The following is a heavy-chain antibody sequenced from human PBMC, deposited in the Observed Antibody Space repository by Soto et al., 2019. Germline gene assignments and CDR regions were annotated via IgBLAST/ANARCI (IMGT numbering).Heavy chain of an antibody. CDR3: AKGGRQWLVTSDFNY. J-gene: IGHJ4*02. V-gene: IGHV3-30*18. Sequence: VQLVESGGGVVQPGRSLRLSCAASGFTFSDYAMHWVRQAPGKGLEWVAVVSHDGRNTHYADSVKGRFTISRDSSXXTVSLEMTSLRAADTAVYYCAKGGRQWLVTSDFNYWGQGALVTVSS. CDR1: GFTFSDYA. CDR2: VSHDGRNT. D-gene: IGHD6-19*01.